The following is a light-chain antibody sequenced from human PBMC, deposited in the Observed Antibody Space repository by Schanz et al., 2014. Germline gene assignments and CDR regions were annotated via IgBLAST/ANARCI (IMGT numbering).Light chain of an antibody. CDR3: QQYGSSPPWT. CDR1: QSISSY. V-gene: IGKV3-20*01. CDR2: GAS. Sequence: DIVLTQSPATLSLSPGERATLSCRASQSISSYLAWYQQKPGQAPRLLIYGASRRATGIPDRFSGSGSGTHFTLTISRLEPEDFAVYYCQQYGSSPPWTFGQGTKLEIK. J-gene: IGKJ2*02.